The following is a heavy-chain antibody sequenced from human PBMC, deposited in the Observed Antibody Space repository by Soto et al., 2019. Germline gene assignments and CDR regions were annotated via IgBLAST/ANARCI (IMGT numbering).Heavy chain of an antibody. J-gene: IGHJ1*01. D-gene: IGHD4-17*01. Sequence: GGSLRLSCAASGFTFSSYTMNWVRQAPGKGLEWVSSISSSNTYIYYADSVKGRFTISRDNAKNSLYLQMNSLRAEDTAVYYCARDPSSPYGDYGRDSWAQGTLVTVSS. CDR3: ARDPSSPYGDYGRDS. CDR1: GFTFSSYT. CDR2: ISSSNTYI. V-gene: IGHV3-21*01.